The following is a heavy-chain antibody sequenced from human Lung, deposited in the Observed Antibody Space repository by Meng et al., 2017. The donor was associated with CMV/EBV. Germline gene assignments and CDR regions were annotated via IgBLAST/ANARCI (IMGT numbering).Heavy chain of an antibody. Sequence: QLQLHGPGPGLVKPSEPLPLPCTVSGGPIRSSSHYWGWIRQPPGKGLEWIGNIYYSGLTSYNPSLKSRVTISVDTSKNQFSLKLSSVTAADTAVFYCARVWANGEGWFDPWGQGTLVTVSS. CDR2: IYYSGLT. V-gene: IGHV4-39*07. D-gene: IGHD2-8*01. J-gene: IGHJ5*02. CDR3: ARVWANGEGWFDP. CDR1: GGPIRSSSHY.